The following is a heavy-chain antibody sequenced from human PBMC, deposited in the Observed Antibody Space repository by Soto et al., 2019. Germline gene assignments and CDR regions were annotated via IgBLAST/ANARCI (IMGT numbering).Heavy chain of an antibody. CDR1: GDSVSSNSAA. CDR3: ARDTTVSTGTDDAFGI. Sequence: SQTLSLTCAISGDSVSSNSAAWNWIRQSPSRGLEWLGRTYYRSKWYNDYAVSVKSRITINPDTSKNQFSLQLNSVTPEDTAVYYCARDTTVSTGTDDAFGIWGQGTMVTVSS. J-gene: IGHJ3*02. D-gene: IGHD4-17*01. CDR2: TYYRSKWYN. V-gene: IGHV6-1*01.